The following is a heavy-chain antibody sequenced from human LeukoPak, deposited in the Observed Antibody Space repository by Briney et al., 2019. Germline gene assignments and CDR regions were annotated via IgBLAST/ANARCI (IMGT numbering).Heavy chain of an antibody. V-gene: IGHV4-38-2*02. CDR1: GDSISSGYY. J-gene: IGHJ5*02. CDR3: ARDSGRSRYSDWFDP. D-gene: IGHD2-15*01. CDR2: IYHSGTT. Sequence: SDTLSLTCAVSGDSISSGYYWGWIRQPPEKGLEWIGNIYHSGTTYYNPSLKGRVAMSVDTSKNQFSLKLSSVTAADTAVYYCARDSGRSRYSDWFDPWGQGTLVTVSS.